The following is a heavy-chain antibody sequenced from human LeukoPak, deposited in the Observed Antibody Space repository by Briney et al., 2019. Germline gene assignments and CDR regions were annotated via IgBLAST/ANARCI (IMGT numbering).Heavy chain of an antibody. V-gene: IGHV4-39*01. J-gene: IGHJ4*02. CDR3: ARHGTISSESYFDY. Sequence: SETLSLTCTVSGGSVSSSGYYWGWIRQPPGKGLEWIGSIYYSGSTYYNPSLKSRVTGFADTSKNQVSLRLSSVTAADTAVYYCARHGTISSESYFDYWGQGALVTVSS. CDR1: GGSVSSSGYY. CDR2: IYYSGST. D-gene: IGHD1-14*01.